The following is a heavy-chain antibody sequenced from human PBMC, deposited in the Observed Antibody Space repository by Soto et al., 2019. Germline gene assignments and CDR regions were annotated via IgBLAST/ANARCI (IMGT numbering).Heavy chain of an antibody. CDR2: VDYTGST. CDR3: ARRTPLDAAESSRFDP. CDR1: CGSITGTTNY. J-gene: IGHJ5*02. V-gene: IGHV4-39*01. D-gene: IGHD3-10*01. Sequence: PSETLSLTCTVSCGSITGTTNYWGWIRQPPGKGLEWIGTVDYTGSTNYNPSLESRVTISVDTSKNQFSLNLRSVTAADTAVYYFARRTPLDAAESSRFDPWGQGALVTVSS.